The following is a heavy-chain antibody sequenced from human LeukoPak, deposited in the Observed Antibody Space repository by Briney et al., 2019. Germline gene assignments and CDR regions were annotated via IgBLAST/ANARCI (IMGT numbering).Heavy chain of an antibody. V-gene: IGHV3-30-3*01. D-gene: IGHD4-17*01. CDR2: ISCGGSNE. CDR1: RFTFNSYA. J-gene: IGHJ4*02. CDR3: ARDFGDPVTTVSNYYLDY. Sequence: GGSLRLSCAASRFTFNSYAMHWVRQAPGKGLEWVADISCGGSNEYFAEIVKSRFTISRANSKSALYLQMNSLSAKKTAVYYCARDFGDPVTTVSNYYLDYWGQGTLVTVSP.